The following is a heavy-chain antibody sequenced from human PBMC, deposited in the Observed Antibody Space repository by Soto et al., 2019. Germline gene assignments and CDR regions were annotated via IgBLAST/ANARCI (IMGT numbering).Heavy chain of an antibody. D-gene: IGHD4-17*01. CDR1: GGSVSSNSYS. J-gene: IGHJ6*02. CDR3: ARSLTTVVTMDV. Sequence: SETLSLTCTVSGGSVSSNSYSWGWIRQPPGKGLEWIGSIYSSGSTYYNPSLKSRVTISVDTSKNQFSLMLSSVTAADTAVYYCARSLTTVVTMDVWGQGTTVTVSS. V-gene: IGHV4-39*01. CDR2: IYSSGST.